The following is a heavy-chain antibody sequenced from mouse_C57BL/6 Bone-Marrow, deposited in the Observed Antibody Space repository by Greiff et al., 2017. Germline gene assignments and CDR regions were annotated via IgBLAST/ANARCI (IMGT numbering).Heavy chain of an antibody. Sequence: QVQLQQSGAELVRPGASVKLSCKASGYTFTDYYINWVKQRPGQGLEWIARIYPGSGNTYYNEKFKGKATLTAEKSSSTAYMQLSSLTSEDSAVYFCARGLGTEFAYWGQGTLVTVSA. CDR1: GYTFTDYY. V-gene: IGHV1-76*01. CDR3: ARGLGTEFAY. D-gene: IGHD4-1*01. J-gene: IGHJ3*01. CDR2: IYPGSGNT.